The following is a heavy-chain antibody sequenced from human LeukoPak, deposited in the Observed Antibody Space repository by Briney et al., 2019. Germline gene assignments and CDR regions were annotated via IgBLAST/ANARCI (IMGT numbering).Heavy chain of an antibody. D-gene: IGHD4-23*01. Sequence: ASVKVSCKASGYTLTDYYMHWVRQAPGQGLEWMGIINPSGGSTSYAQKFQGRVTMTRDTSTSTVYMELSSLRSEDTAVYYCARSLHDYGGNSQEYYFDYWGQGTLVTVSS. CDR2: INPSGGST. J-gene: IGHJ4*02. CDR1: GYTLTDYY. CDR3: ARSLHDYGGNSQEYYFDY. V-gene: IGHV1-46*01.